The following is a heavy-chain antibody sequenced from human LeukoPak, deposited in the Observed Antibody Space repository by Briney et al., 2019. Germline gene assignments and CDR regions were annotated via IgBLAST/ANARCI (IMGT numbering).Heavy chain of an antibody. V-gene: IGHV4-59*01. CDR2: IYYSGST. Sequence: SETLSLTCTVSGGSISSYYWSWIRQPPGKGLEWIGYIYYSGSTNYNPSLQSRVTISVDTSRSHFSLKLSSVTAADTAVYYCARETRLTGYFGGLGFNYWGQGTLVTVSS. D-gene: IGHD2-21*01. CDR3: ARETRLTGYFGGLGFNY. J-gene: IGHJ4*02. CDR1: GGSISSYY.